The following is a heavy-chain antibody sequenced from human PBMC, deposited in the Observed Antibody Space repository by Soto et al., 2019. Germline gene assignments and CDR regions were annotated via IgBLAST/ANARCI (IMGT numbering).Heavy chain of an antibody. J-gene: IGHJ3*01. Sequence: GASVKVSCKASVFTSSGISWVRQAPGQRLEWMGWISTHNGNTIYAQKFQGRVIMTVDTSTTTVYMELRSLRPDDTAVYLCAREGILGLFDAYDLWGQGTMVTVSS. V-gene: IGHV1-18*04. CDR3: AREGILGLFDAYDL. CDR2: ISTHNGNT. CDR1: VFTSSG. D-gene: IGHD3-10*01.